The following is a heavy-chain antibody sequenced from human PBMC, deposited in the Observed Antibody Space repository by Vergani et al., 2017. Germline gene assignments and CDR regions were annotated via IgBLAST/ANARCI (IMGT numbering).Heavy chain of an antibody. Sequence: VQLVESGGGLVKPGTSLRLSCEASGFKFSQFGMHWVRQGPGKGLEWVSTISSDGGSTYYADSVKGRFTISRDNSKNTLSLQMNSLTAEDTAIYYCAGPQGTSAYYYGGFDYWGQGILVTVSS. CDR3: AGPQGTSAYYYGGFDY. D-gene: IGHD3-22*01. J-gene: IGHJ4*02. CDR1: GFKFSQFG. CDR2: ISSDGGST. V-gene: IGHV3-NL1*01.